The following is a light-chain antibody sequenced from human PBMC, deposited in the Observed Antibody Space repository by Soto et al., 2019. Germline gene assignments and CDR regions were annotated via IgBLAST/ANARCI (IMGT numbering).Light chain of an antibody. V-gene: IGLV1-51*01. Sequence: QSVLTQPPSVSAAPGQKVTISCSGSSSNIGGNSVSWYQQLPGTAPKLLIYGDNKRPSGIPDRFSGSKSGTSATLGITGFQTGDEADYYCGSWDSSLSASVFGTGTKVTVL. CDR3: GSWDSSLSASV. CDR2: GDN. CDR1: SSNIGGNS. J-gene: IGLJ1*01.